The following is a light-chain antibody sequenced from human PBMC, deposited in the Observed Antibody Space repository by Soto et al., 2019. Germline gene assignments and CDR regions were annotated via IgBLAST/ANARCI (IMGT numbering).Light chain of an antibody. V-gene: IGKV3-20*01. CDR1: QSVSSTN. CDR2: GAS. Sequence: EIVLTQSPGTLSLSPGERATLSCRASQSVSSTNLAWYQQKPGQAPRLLIYGASSRATGIPDRFSCSGSGTDFTLTISRLEPEDFAVYYCQQYGSSVTFGPGTKVEIK. CDR3: QQYGSSVT. J-gene: IGKJ3*01.